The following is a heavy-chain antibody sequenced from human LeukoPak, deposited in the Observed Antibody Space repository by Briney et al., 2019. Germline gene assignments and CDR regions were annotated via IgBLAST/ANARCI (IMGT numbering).Heavy chain of an antibody. CDR1: GFTFSSYG. V-gene: IGHV3-33*01. CDR3: ARDRRAYYGSGSYRYYYGMDV. D-gene: IGHD3-10*01. CDR2: IWYDGSNK. J-gene: IGHJ6*04. Sequence: GGSLRLSCAASGFTFSSYGMHWVRQAPGKGLEWVAVIWYDGSNKYYADSVKGRFTISRDNAKNSLYLQMNSLRAEDTAVYYCARDRRAYYGSGSYRYYYGMDVWGKGTTVTVSS.